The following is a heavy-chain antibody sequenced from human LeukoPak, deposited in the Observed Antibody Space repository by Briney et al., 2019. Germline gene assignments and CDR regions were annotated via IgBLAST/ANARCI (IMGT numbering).Heavy chain of an antibody. CDR1: GFIFGSYW. D-gene: IGHD6-13*01. CDR3: ARANNSSWHN. V-gene: IGHV3-7*01. CDR2: IKPDGSAE. Sequence: GGSLRLSCAGSGFIFGSYWMSWVRHVPGRGLDWVANIKPDGSAEYYAASVKGRFTVSRDNAKNSLYLQMNSLRVEDTAVYYCARANNSSWHNWGQGTLVTVSS. J-gene: IGHJ4*02.